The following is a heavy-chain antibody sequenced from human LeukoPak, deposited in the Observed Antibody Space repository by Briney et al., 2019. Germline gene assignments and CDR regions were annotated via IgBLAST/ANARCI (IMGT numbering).Heavy chain of an antibody. Sequence: SETLSLTCAVSGGSLSSYYGSWIRQPAGRGLEWMGRLYTRGSTKGNPSLKCRVTMSVDTTKNQFCLKVSSVTAADTAVYYCARVKVYDSSGYYPLTDAFDFWGQGTMVTVSS. J-gene: IGHJ3*01. CDR1: GGSLSSYY. CDR2: LYTRGST. V-gene: IGHV4-4*07. D-gene: IGHD3-22*01. CDR3: ARVKVYDSSGYYPLTDAFDF.